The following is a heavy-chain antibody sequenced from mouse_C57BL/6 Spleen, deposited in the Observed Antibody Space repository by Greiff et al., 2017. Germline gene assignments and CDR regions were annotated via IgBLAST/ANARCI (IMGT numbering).Heavy chain of an antibody. J-gene: IGHJ1*03. V-gene: IGHV1-55*01. Sequence: VQLQQPGAELVKPGASVKMSCKASGYTFTSYWITWVKQRPGQGLEWIGDIYPGSGSTNYNEKFKSKATLTVDTSSSTAYMQLSSLTSEDSAVYYCARDYCSSFLWYFDVWGTGTTVTVSS. CDR2: IYPGSGST. CDR1: GYTFTSYW. D-gene: IGHD1-1*01. CDR3: ARDYCSSFLWYFDV.